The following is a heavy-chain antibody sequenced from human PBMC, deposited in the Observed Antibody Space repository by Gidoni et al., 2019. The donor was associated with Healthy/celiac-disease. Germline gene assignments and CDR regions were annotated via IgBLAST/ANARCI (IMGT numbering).Heavy chain of an antibody. CDR3: ARYGGYYYYGMDV. CDR2: INHSGST. V-gene: IGHV4-34*01. J-gene: IGHJ6*02. CDR1: GGSFSGYY. Sequence: QVQLQQWGAGLLKPSETLSLTCAVYGGSFSGYYWSWIRQPPGKGLEWIGEINHSGSTNYNPSLKSRVTISVDTSKNQFSLKLSSVTAADTAVYYCARYGGYYYYGMDVWGQGTTVTVSS. D-gene: IGHD3-10*01.